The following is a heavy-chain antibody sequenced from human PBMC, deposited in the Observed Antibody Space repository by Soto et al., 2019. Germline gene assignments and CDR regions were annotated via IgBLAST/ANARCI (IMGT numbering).Heavy chain of an antibody. J-gene: IGHJ4*02. CDR2: IYWDDDK. CDR3: AHRSIAVAGTDFDY. Sequence: QITLKESGPPLVKPTQTLTLTCTFSGFSLSISGVGVGWIRQPPGKALEWLALIYWDDDKRYSPSLKSRLTITQDTSKNQVVLTMTNMDPVDTATYYCAHRSIAVAGTDFDYWGQGTLVTVSS. CDR1: GFSLSISGVG. D-gene: IGHD6-19*01. V-gene: IGHV2-5*02.